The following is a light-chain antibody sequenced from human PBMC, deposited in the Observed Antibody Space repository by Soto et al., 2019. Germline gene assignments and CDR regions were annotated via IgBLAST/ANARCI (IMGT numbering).Light chain of an antibody. CDR3: QRYGSSPRLFT. J-gene: IGKJ3*01. CDR1: QSVTSNY. Sequence: EIVLTQSPGTLSLSPGERATLSCRASQSVTSNYLAWYQQRPGQAPRLLIYGASSRATGIPDRFSGSGSGTDFPLTISRLEPEDFAVYYCQRYGSSPRLFTFGPGTKVDIK. CDR2: GAS. V-gene: IGKV3-20*01.